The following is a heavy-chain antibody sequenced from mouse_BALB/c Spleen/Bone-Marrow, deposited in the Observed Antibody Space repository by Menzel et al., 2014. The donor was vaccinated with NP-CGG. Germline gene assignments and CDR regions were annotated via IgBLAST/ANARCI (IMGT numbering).Heavy chain of an antibody. V-gene: IGHV1S135*01. CDR2: IDPYSGGT. J-gene: IGHJ4*01. D-gene: IGHD3-1*01. Sequence: VDRESSRLNSSHTSDYPFPASTLYWVKQSHGKSLEWIGYIDPYSGGTNYNQKFKDKATLTVDKSSSTAFMHCNSMTSEDAAVYYCARELSRAMDYWGQGTSVTVSS. CDR3: ARELSRAMDY. CDR1: DYPFPAST.